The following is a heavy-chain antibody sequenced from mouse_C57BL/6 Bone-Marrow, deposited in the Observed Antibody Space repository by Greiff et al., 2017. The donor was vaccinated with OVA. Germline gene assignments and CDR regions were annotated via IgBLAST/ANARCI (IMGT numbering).Heavy chain of an antibody. J-gene: IGHJ1*03. D-gene: IGHD4-1*01. CDR3: AALTGTFLYWYFDV. CDR2: IYPRSGNT. V-gene: IGHV1-81*01. Sequence: VQLQQSGAELARPGASVKLSCKASGYTFTSYGISWVKQRTGQGLEWIGEIYPRSGNTYYNEKFKGKDTLTADKSSSTAYMELRSLTSEDSAVYFCAALTGTFLYWYFDVWGTGTTVTVSS. CDR1: GYTFTSYG.